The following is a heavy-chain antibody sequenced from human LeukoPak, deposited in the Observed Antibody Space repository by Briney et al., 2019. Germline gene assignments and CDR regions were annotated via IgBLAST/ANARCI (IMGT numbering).Heavy chain of an antibody. J-gene: IGHJ3*02. D-gene: IGHD3-22*01. Sequence: PGGSLRLSCAASGFTFSSYAMSWVRQAPGEGLEWVSAISGSGGSTYYTDSVKGRFTISRDNSKNTLHLQMNSLRVEDTAIYYCAKAYYYDSTGSIDAFDIWGQGTIVTVSS. CDR3: AKAYYYDSTGSIDAFDI. V-gene: IGHV3-23*01. CDR1: GFTFSSYA. CDR2: ISGSGGST.